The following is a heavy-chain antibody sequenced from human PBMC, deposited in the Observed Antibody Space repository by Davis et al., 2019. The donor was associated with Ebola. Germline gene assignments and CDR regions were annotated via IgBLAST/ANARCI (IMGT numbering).Heavy chain of an antibody. D-gene: IGHD3-3*01. CDR2: ISSSSTI. V-gene: IGHV3-48*04. CDR1: GFTFSSYS. CDR3: ARWGGPTPSAYYYYYYMDV. J-gene: IGHJ6*03. Sequence: GESLKISCAASGFTFSSYSMNWVRQAPGKGLEWVSYISSSSTIYYADSVKGRFTISRDNAKNSLYLQMNSLRAEDTAVYYCARWGGPTPSAYYYYYYMDVWGKGTTVTVSS.